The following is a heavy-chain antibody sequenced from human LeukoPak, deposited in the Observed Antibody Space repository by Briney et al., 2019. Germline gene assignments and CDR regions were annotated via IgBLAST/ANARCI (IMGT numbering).Heavy chain of an antibody. Sequence: SETLSLTCTVSGGSISSGDYYWSWIRQPPGKGLEWIAYMYYSGSTYYNPSLKSRVTMSADTSRNQLSLKLSSVTAADTAVYYCARPYYYDSRIDPWGQGILVTVYS. CDR1: GGSISSGDYY. CDR3: ARPYYYDSRIDP. V-gene: IGHV4-30-4*01. D-gene: IGHD3-22*01. CDR2: MYYSGST. J-gene: IGHJ5*02.